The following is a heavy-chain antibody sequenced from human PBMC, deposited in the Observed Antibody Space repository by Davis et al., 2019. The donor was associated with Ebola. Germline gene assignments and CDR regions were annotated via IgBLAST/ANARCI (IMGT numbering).Heavy chain of an antibody. CDR2: IKHDGSEK. CDR1: GFMFRSYW. J-gene: IGHJ6*02. D-gene: IGHD3-10*01. Sequence: GGSLRLSCAASGFMFRSYWMSWVRQAPGRGLEWVANIKHDGSEKYYVDSVKGRFTISRDNAKNTLYLQMNSLRAEDTAVYYCARDEGVILVFHGMDVWGQGTTVTVSS. V-gene: IGHV3-7*01. CDR3: ARDEGVILVFHGMDV.